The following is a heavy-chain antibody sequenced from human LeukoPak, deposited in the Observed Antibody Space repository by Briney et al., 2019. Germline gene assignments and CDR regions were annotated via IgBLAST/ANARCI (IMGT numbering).Heavy chain of an antibody. CDR3: ARGGGSSGLYY. CDR1: GFTLSSYW. D-gene: IGHD6-19*01. Sequence: PGGALRLSSAAYGFTLSSYWMTWVRQAPGKGLEWVAHIKQDGSEKYYVDSVKGRFTISRANAKNSLYLQMNSPRVEDTPVYYCARGGGSSGLYYWGQGTLVTVSS. J-gene: IGHJ4*02. CDR2: IKQDGSEK. V-gene: IGHV3-7*01.